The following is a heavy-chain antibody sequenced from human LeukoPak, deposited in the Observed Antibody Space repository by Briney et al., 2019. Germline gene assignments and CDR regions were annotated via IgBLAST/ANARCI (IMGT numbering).Heavy chain of an antibody. Sequence: ASVKVSCKASGYTFTSYDINWVRQAPGQRLEWMGWINAGNGNTKYSQKFQGRVTITRDTSASTAYMELSSLRSEDTAVYYCAREEQPSYYYDSSGLDYWGQGTLVTVSS. J-gene: IGHJ4*02. V-gene: IGHV1-3*01. CDR2: INAGNGNT. CDR3: AREEQPSYYYDSSGLDY. CDR1: GYTFTSYD. D-gene: IGHD3-22*01.